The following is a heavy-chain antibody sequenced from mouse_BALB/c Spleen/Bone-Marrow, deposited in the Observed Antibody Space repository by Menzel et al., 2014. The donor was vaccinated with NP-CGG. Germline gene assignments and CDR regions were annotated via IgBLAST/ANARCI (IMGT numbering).Heavy chain of an antibody. Sequence: ESGPGLVKPSQSQSLTCSVTGYSITSGYYWNWIRQFPGNKLEWMGYISYDGSNNYNPSLKNRISITRDTSKNQFFLKLNSVTTEDTATYYCARGYDYDYAMDYWGQGTSVTVSS. CDR3: ARGYDYDYAMDY. CDR1: GYSITSGYY. J-gene: IGHJ4*01. V-gene: IGHV3-6*02. D-gene: IGHD2-4*01. CDR2: ISYDGSN.